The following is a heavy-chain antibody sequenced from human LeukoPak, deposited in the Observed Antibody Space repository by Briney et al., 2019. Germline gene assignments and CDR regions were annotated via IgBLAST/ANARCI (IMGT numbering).Heavy chain of an antibody. Sequence: SQTLSLTCAISGDSVSSNSAAWNWTRQSPSRGLEWLGRTYYRSKWYNDYAVSAKSRITINPDTSKNQFSLQLNSVTPEDTAVYYCARDGTMRSGPAFDIWGQGTMVTVSS. CDR2: TYYRSKWYN. CDR1: GDSVSSNSAA. J-gene: IGHJ3*02. D-gene: IGHD3-3*01. CDR3: ARDGTMRSGPAFDI. V-gene: IGHV6-1*01.